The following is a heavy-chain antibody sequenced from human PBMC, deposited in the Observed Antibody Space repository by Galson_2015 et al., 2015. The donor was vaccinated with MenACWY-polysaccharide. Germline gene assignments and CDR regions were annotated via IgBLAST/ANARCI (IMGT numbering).Heavy chain of an antibody. D-gene: IGHD6-19*01. J-gene: IGHJ6*02. Sequence: LRLSCAASGFTFSSYAMSWVRQAPGKGLEWVSAISGSGGSTYYADSVKGRFTISRDNSKNTLYLLMNSLRAEDTAVYYCAKDNPGIPMGGGMDVWGQGTTVTVSS. CDR3: AKDNPGIPMGGGMDV. CDR2: ISGSGGST. V-gene: IGHV3-23*01. CDR1: GFTFSSYA.